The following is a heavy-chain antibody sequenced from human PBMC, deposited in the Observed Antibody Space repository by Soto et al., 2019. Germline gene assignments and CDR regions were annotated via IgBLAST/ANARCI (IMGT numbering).Heavy chain of an antibody. Sequence: GGSLRLSCAASGFTFSSYGMHWVRQAPGKGLEWVAVIWYDGSNKYYADSVKGRFTISRDNSKNTLYLQMNSLRAEDTAVYYCARGRVLSSSSVLSFYFDYWGQGTLVTVSS. CDR2: IWYDGSNK. J-gene: IGHJ4*02. V-gene: IGHV3-33*01. CDR1: GFTFSSYG. D-gene: IGHD6-6*01. CDR3: ARGRVLSSSSVLSFYFDY.